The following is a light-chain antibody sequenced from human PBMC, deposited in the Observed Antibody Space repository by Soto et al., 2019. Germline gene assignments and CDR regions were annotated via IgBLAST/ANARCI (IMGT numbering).Light chain of an antibody. CDR1: EDISNF. CDR2: DAS. J-gene: IGKJ4*01. V-gene: IGKV1-33*01. CDR3: QQFRDLPLT. Sequence: DLQLTQSPSSLSASVGDRVTITCQASEDISNFLNWYQQQPGKAPKLLIFDASSLEPGVPSRFSGGGAGTDYTFTISSLQPEDIATYYCQQFRDLPLTFGGGTKVEIK.